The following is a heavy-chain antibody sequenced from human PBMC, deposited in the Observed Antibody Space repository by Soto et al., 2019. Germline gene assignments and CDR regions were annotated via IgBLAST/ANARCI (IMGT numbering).Heavy chain of an antibody. CDR1: GFTFSSYA. V-gene: IGHV3-23*01. CDR2: ISGSGGST. J-gene: IGHJ3*02. Sequence: GGSLRLSCAASGFTFSSYAMSWVRQAPGKGLEWVSAISGSGGSTYYADSVKGRFTISRDNSKNTLYLQMNSLRAEDTAVYYCAEVGGYCSCGSCYFDAFDIWGQGTMVTVSS. D-gene: IGHD2-15*01. CDR3: AEVGGYCSCGSCYFDAFDI.